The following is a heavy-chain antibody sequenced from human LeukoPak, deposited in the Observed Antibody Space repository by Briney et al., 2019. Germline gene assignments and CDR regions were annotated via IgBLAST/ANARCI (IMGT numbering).Heavy chain of an antibody. J-gene: IGHJ4*02. V-gene: IGHV3-21*01. CDR1: GFTFSSYS. D-gene: IGHD6-13*01. CDR2: ISSSSSYI. Sequence: GGSLRLSCAASGFTFSSYSMNWVRQAPGKGLEWVSSISSSSSYIYYADSVKGRFTISRDNAKNSLYLQMNSLRADDTAVYYCARDLHSSSWYGIGGFDYWGQGTLVTVSS. CDR3: ARDLHSSSWYGIGGFDY.